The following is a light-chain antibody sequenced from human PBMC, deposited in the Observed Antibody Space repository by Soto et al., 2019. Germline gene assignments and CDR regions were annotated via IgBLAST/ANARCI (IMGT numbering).Light chain of an antibody. V-gene: IGKV1-5*01. CDR2: HAS. J-gene: IGKJ2*01. Sequence: DIQMTQSPSTLSASVRDRVTITCRASQSISTWLAWYQQRPGIAPRLLIYHASTLNSGVPSRFGGSGSGTEFTLTISSLQPADFATYFCQQYFSYTFGQGTKLEIK. CDR3: QQYFSYT. CDR1: QSISTW.